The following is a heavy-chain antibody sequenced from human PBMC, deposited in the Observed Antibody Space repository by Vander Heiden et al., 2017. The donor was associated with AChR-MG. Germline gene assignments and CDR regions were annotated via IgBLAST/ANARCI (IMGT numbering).Heavy chain of an antibody. CDR2: IYYSGST. D-gene: IGHD4-4*01. V-gene: IGHV4-31*03. Sequence: QVQLQESGPGLVKPSQTLSLTRTVSGGSISSGGYYWSWIRQHPGKGLEWIGYIYYSGSTYYNPSLKSRVTISVDTSKNQFSLKLSSVTAADTAVYYCARARNSRKSPYYFDYWGQGTLVTVSS. J-gene: IGHJ4*02. CDR1: GGSISSGGYY. CDR3: ARARNSRKSPYYFDY.